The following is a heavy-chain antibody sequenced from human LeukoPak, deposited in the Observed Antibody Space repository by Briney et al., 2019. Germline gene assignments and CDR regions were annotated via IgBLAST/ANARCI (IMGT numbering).Heavy chain of an antibody. CDR3: AKDFGFLTAQNYMDV. CDR1: GFTFDDYT. V-gene: IGHV3-43*01. D-gene: IGHD5-18*01. CDR2: ISWDGGST. Sequence: GGSLRLSCAASGFTFDDYTMHWVRQAPGKGLEWVSLISWDGGSTYYADSVKGRFTISRDNSKNSLYPQMNSLRTEDTALYYCAKDFGFLTAQNYMDVWGKGTTVTVSS. J-gene: IGHJ6*03.